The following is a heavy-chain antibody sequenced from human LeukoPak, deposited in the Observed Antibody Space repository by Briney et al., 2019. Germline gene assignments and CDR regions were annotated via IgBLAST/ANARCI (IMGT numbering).Heavy chain of an antibody. J-gene: IGHJ4*02. CDR1: GFTFSSYS. Sequence: PGGSLRLSCAASGFTFSSYSMNWVRQAPGKGLEWVSSISSSGSYIYYADSVKGRFTISRDNAKNSLYPQMNSLRAEDTAVYYCARGNPHDYWGQGTLVTVSS. CDR3: ARGNPHDY. CDR2: ISSSGSYI. V-gene: IGHV3-21*01.